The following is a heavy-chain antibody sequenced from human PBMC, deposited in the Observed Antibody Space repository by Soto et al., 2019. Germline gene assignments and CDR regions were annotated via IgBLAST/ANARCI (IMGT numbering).Heavy chain of an antibody. CDR1: RGSIISSSYY. CDR2: IYYSXSP. J-gene: IGHJ4*02. V-gene: IGHV4-39*01. D-gene: IGHD2-8*02. Sequence: XXTLSLPCTVSRGSIISSSYYWGWIRQPPGKGLELMGXIYYSXSPYYNKSLNXXVTVSVDXXTNQFSLKMPSVTAADTPVYYCARHKITGLFDYWGQGTLATVSS. CDR3: ARHKITGLFDY.